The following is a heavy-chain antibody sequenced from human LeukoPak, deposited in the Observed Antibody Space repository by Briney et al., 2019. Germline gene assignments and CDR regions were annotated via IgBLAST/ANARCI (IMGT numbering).Heavy chain of an antibody. CDR1: GYTFSGYG. CDR3: ARDSDNWNYPSRDAFDI. J-gene: IGHJ3*02. CDR2: ITGNNGNT. Sequence: ASVKVSCKTSGYTFSGYGISWVRQAPGQGLEWMGWITGNNGNTNYAPSLQGRVTMTTDTSTSTAYMELRSLRSDDTAVYYCARDSDNWNYPSRDAFDIWGQGTMVTVSS. D-gene: IGHD1-7*01. V-gene: IGHV1-18*01.